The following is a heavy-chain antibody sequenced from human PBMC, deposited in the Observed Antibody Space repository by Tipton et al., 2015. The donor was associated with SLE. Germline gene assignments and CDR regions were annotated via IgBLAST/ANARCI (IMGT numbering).Heavy chain of an antibody. V-gene: IGHV4-4*02. CDR3: AAQRGSAYYYDTRPYSNWFDI. J-gene: IGHJ5*02. CDR2: VYQSGTT. Sequence: TLSLTCAVSGGSIRSSRWWTWVRQSPGKGLEWIGDVYQSGTTNYNPSLRSRVTISVDRSKNEFSLRLNAVTAADTAVYYCAAQRGSAYYYDTRPYSNWFDIWGQGTQVIVSS. CDR1: GGSIRSSRW. D-gene: IGHD3-22*01.